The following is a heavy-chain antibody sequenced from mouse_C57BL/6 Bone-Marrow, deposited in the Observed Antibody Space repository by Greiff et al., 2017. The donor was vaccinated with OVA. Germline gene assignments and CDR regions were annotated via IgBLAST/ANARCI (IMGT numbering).Heavy chain of an antibody. J-gene: IGHJ3*01. CDR1: GYTFTDYY. D-gene: IGHD2-2*01. CDR2: INPNNGGT. CDR3: ARGLRPRFAY. Sequence: EVQLQQSGPELVKPGASVKISCKASGYTFTDYYMNWVKQSHGKSLEWIGDINPNNGGTSYNQKFKGKATLTVDKSSSTAYMELRSLTSEDSAVYYCARGLRPRFAYWGQGTLVTVSA. V-gene: IGHV1-26*01.